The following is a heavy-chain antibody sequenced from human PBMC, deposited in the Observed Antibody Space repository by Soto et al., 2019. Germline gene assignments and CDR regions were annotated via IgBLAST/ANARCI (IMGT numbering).Heavy chain of an antibody. V-gene: IGHV3-30*18. D-gene: IGHD1-26*01. Sequence: QVQLVESGGGVVQPGKSLRLSCAASGFIFRSYGMHWLRQAPGKGLEWVALISYDRGKIFYGDSVKGRFTIYRDNSNNTLYLQMNSLRPEDTAMYYCAKDRGRARYSGTYWLSWGQGTLVTVSS. CDR1: GFIFRSYG. J-gene: IGHJ5*02. CDR2: ISYDRGKI. CDR3: AKDRGRARYSGTYWLS.